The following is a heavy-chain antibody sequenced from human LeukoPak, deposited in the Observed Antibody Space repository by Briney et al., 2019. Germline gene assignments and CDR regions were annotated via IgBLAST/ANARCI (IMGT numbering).Heavy chain of an antibody. J-gene: IGHJ4*02. Sequence: GGSLRLSCAASGFTFSSYEMNWFRQAPGKGLEWVGFIRSKAYGGTTEYAASVKGRFTISRDDSKSIAYLQMNSLKTEDTAVYYCTRAPQRKQWLGAVDYWGQGTLVTVSS. CDR2: IRSKAYGGTT. CDR3: TRAPQRKQWLGAVDY. CDR1: GFTFSSYE. D-gene: IGHD6-19*01. V-gene: IGHV3-49*03.